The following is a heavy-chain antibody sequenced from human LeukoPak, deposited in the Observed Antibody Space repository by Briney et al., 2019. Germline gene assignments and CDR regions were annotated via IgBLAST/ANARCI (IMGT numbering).Heavy chain of an antibody. CDR3: ARDPDHYDGVAFDI. CDR1: GFTFSGHW. V-gene: IGHV3-7*01. J-gene: IGHJ3*02. D-gene: IGHD3-3*01. CDR2: INQDVRQK. Sequence: GGSLILSCAASGFTFSGHWMSWVRQAPGKGLEWVANINQDVRQKYYVDSVKGRFTISRDKADNSLYLQMSSLRDEDTVVYYCARDPDHYDGVAFDIWGQGTMVTVSS.